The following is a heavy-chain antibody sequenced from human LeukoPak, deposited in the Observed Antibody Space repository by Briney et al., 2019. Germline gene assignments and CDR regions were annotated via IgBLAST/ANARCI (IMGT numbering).Heavy chain of an antibody. V-gene: IGHV3-23*01. CDR2: ISGGGGST. CDR1: GFTFISYS. Sequence: GGSLRLSCAASGFTFISYSMNWVRQAPGKGLEWVSTISGGGGSTYYADSVKGRFTISRDNSKNTMYLQVNSLTDEDTAVYYCAKGGKWDVTPFDYWGQGTLVTVSS. J-gene: IGHJ4*02. D-gene: IGHD1-26*01. CDR3: AKGGKWDVTPFDY.